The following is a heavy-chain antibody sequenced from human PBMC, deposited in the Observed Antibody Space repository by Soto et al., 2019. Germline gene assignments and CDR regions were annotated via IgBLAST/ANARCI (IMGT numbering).Heavy chain of an antibody. J-gene: IGHJ6*02. Sequence: SLKISCKGSGYSFGNYWITWVRQMAGKGLEWMGRIDPSDSSTDYSPSFQGHVTMSVDKSINTAYLQWSGLEASDTAIYYCALPLHYDFWGRLVNYGMDVWGPGTTVTVSS. CDR3: ALPLHYDFWGRLVNYGMDV. CDR2: IDPSDSST. V-gene: IGHV5-10-1*01. D-gene: IGHD3-3*01. CDR1: GYSFGNYW.